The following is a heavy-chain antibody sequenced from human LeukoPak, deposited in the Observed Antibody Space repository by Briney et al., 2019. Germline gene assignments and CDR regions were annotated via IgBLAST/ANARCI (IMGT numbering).Heavy chain of an antibody. CDR1: GFTFSSYA. D-gene: IGHD5-18*01. CDR3: ARDGDTASKVDY. CDR2: ITSSNNDT. Sequence: PGGSLRLSCAASGFTFSSYAMSWIRQAPGKGLEWVSYITSSNNDTYYADSVKGRFTISRDNAKHSLYLQMNSLTAEDTAVYYCARDGDTASKVDYWGQGTLVTVSS. V-gene: IGHV3-21*04. J-gene: IGHJ4*02.